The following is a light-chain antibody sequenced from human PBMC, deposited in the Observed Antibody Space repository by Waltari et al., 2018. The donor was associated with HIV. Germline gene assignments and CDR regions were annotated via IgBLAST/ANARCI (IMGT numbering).Light chain of an antibody. J-gene: IGLJ2*01. CDR1: SSDVGGYNY. CDR3: CSYAGSYTVV. V-gene: IGLV2-11*01. CDR2: DVS. Sequence: QSALTQPRSVSGSPGQSVTISCTGTSSDVGGYNYVSWYQQHPGKAPKLMIYDVSKRRSRVPARFSGSKSGDTSALTVSGLQAEDEADCCVCSYAGSYTVVFGGGTKLTVL.